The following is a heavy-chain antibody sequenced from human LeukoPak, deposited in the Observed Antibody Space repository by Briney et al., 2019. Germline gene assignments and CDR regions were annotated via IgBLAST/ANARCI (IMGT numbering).Heavy chain of an antibody. CDR1: GYTFTSYG. V-gene: IGHV1-18*01. CDR3: ATPWGCTRPDCPFLH. Sequence: EASVKVSCKASGYTFTSYGISWVRQAPGQGLEWMGWISAYNGNTNYAQKLQGRVTMTTDTSTSTAYMELRSLRSDDTAVYYCATPWGCTRPDCPFLHWGQGTLVTVSS. J-gene: IGHJ4*02. D-gene: IGHD2-8*01. CDR2: ISAYNGNT.